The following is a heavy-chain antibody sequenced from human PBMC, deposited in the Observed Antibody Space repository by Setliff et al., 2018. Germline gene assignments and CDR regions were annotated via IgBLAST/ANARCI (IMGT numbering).Heavy chain of an antibody. CDR1: GYSFTNYW. Sequence: PGESLKISCKGSGYSFTNYWIGWVRQMPGKGLEWMGIIYPLDSDTRYSPSFQGQVTISADQSVSTAYLQWSSLKASDTAIYYCARHRGRAAAGTCFDIWGQGTLVTVSS. CDR3: ARHRGRAAAGTCFDI. D-gene: IGHD6-13*01. CDR2: IYPLDSDT. V-gene: IGHV5-51*01. J-gene: IGHJ4*02.